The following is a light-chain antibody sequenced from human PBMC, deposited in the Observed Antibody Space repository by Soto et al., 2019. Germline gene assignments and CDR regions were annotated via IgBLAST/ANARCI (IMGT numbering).Light chain of an antibody. CDR1: QSVSSY. CDR3: QQRSNWLFT. J-gene: IGKJ3*01. V-gene: IGKV3-11*01. CDR2: DAS. Sequence: EIVLTQSPATLSLSPGERATLSCRASQSVSSYLAWYQQKPGQAPRLLIYDASNRATGIPARFSGSGSGTDVALTISSLEPEDFAGYYWQQRSNWLFTFGPGTKVDIK.